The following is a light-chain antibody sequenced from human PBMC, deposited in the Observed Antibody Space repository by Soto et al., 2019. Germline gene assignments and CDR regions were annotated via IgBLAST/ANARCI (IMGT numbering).Light chain of an antibody. CDR3: QQYNSYSST. V-gene: IGKV1-5*01. Sequence: DIQMTQSPSTLSASVGDRVTITCRASQSISSWLAWYQQKPGKAPKLLIYDASSLGSGVPSRFSGSGSGTEFPLTISSLQPDDFATYYCQQYNSYSSTFGQGTK. J-gene: IGKJ1*01. CDR2: DAS. CDR1: QSISSW.